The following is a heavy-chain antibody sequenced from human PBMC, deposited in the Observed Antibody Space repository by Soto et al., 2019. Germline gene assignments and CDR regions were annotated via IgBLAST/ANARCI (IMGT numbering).Heavy chain of an antibody. V-gene: IGHV4-4*02. CDR2: IYHSGST. CDR3: ARDHRWGYHYGDYGDS. J-gene: IGHJ4*02. Sequence: SETLSLTCAVSGGSISSSNWWSRVRQPPGKGLELIGEIYHSGSTNYNPSLKSRVTISVDTSKNQFSLKLSSVTAADTAVYYCARDHRWGYHYGDYGDSWGQGTPVTVSS. CDR1: GGSISSSNW. D-gene: IGHD4-17*01.